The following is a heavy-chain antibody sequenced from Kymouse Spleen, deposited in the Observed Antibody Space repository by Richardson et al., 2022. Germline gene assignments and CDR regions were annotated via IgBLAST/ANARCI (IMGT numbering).Heavy chain of an antibody. Sequence: EVQLVESGGGLVQPGGSLKLSCAASGFTFSGSAMHWVRQASGKGLEWVGRIRSKANSYATAYAASVKGRFTISRDDSKNTAYLQMNSLKTEDTAVYYCTLYSSSWSYYYGMDVWGQGTTVTVSS. CDR2: IRSKANSYAT. CDR3: TLYSSSWSYYYGMDV. CDR1: GFTFSGSA. J-gene: IGHJ6*02. V-gene: IGHV3-73*02. D-gene: IGHD6-13*01.